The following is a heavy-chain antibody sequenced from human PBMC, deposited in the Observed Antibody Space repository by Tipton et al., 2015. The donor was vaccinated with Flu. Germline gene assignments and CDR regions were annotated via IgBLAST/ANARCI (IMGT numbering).Heavy chain of an antibody. CDR1: GYTFTSYN. J-gene: IGHJ3*01. CDR3: ARDKGGGNYTFDV. CDR2: IYPAGGGI. D-gene: IGHD4-23*01. V-gene: IGHV1-46*01. Sequence: QVQLVQSGAEVKKPGASVKVSCKASGYTFTSYNMHWVRQAPGQGLEWMGIIYPAGGGISYAQKFQGRVIMTRDRSTGTVHMELSSLKSDDTAMYYCARDKGGGNYTFDVWGQGTMVTVSS.